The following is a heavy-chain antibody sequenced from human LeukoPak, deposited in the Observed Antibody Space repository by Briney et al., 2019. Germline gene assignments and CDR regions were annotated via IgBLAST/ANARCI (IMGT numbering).Heavy chain of an antibody. CDR2: INSDGSST. CDR3: ARNLGYCAGETCYYFDP. Sequence: GGSLRLSCAASGFTFSSYWMHWVRQAPGKGLVWVSRINSDGSSTSYADSVKGRFTISRDNAKNSLYLQMSSLIDEDTAVYYCARNLGYCAGETCYYFDPWGQGTLVTVSS. CDR1: GFTFSSYW. D-gene: IGHD2-8*02. V-gene: IGHV3-74*01. J-gene: IGHJ5*02.